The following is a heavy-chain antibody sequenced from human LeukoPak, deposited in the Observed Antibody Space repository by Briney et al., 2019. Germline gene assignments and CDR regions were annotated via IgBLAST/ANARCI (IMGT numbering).Heavy chain of an antibody. J-gene: IGHJ4*02. D-gene: IGHD1-26*01. CDR1: GFTFSDYY. CDR2: LKPDGSDK. Sequence: AGGSLRISCAASGFTFSDYYMSWIRQAPGKGLEWVANLKPDGSDKYYVDSVKGRFTISRDNAKNSLYLQVNSLSAEDTAVYYCARDVLVVGATIYFDYWGQGTLVTVSS. CDR3: ARDVLVVGATIYFDY. V-gene: IGHV3-7*01.